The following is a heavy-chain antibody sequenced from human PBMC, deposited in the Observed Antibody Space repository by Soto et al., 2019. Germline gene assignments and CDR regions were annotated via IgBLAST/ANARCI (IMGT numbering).Heavy chain of an antibody. D-gene: IGHD1-26*01. CDR2: ICGSGGSK. J-gene: IGHJ2*01. V-gene: IGHV3-23*01. Sequence: EVQLLESGGGLVQPGGSLRLSCAASGFTFSSYAMKWVRQAPGLGLEWGSVICGSGGSKYYADAVKGRFTISRDNSNNTLYLQMKSLRAENTTVYYCAKRTVGWYFDLWGRGNLVTVSS. CDR3: AKRTVGWYFDL. CDR1: GFTFSSYA.